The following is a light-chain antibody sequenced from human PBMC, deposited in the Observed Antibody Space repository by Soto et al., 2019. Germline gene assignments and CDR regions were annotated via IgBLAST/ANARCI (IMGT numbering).Light chain of an antibody. CDR1: SSNIGSNT. CDR3: AAWDDSLNGSVV. Sequence: QPVLTQPPSASGTPGQRVTISCSGSSSNIGSNTVNWYQQLPGTAPKLLIYSNNQRPSGVPARFSGSKSGTSASLAISGLQSEDEADYYCAAWDDSLNGSVVFGGGTKLTVL. J-gene: IGLJ2*01. V-gene: IGLV1-44*01. CDR2: SNN.